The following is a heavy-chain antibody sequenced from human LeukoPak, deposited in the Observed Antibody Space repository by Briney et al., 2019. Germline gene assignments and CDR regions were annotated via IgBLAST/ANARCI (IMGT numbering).Heavy chain of an antibody. V-gene: IGHV4-34*01. CDR3: ARRIKLAATLMWRGGNWFDP. CDR1: GGSFSGYY. CDR2: INHSGST. D-gene: IGHD2-15*01. J-gene: IGHJ5*02. Sequence: SETLSLTCAVYGGSFSGYYWSWIRQPPGKGLEWIGEINHSGSTNYNPSLKSRVTISVDTSKNQSSLKLSSVTAADTAVYYCARRIKLAATLMWRGGNWFDPWGRGTLVTVSS.